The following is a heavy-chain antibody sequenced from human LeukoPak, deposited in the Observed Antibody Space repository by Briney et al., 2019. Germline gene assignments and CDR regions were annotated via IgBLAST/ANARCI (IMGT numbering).Heavy chain of an antibody. J-gene: IGHJ4*02. V-gene: IGHV3-74*01. CDR1: GFAFSTTW. CDR3: ATAGRYYLDN. CDR2: MNSDASTT. Sequence: GGSLRLSCAASGFAFSTTWMHWVRQTPGKGLVWVSRMNSDASTTNYADSVKGRFTVSRDNAKNTLFLQMNNLRAEDTAVYYCATAGRYYLDNWGQGTLATVSS.